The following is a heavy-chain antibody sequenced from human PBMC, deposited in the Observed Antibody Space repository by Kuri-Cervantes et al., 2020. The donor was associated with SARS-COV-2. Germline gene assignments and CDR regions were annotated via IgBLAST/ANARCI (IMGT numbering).Heavy chain of an antibody. V-gene: IGHV4-61*02. J-gene: IGHJ6*02. D-gene: IGHD1-26*01. Sequence: SETLSLTCTVSGGSISSGSYYWSWIRQPAGKGLEWIGRIYTSGSTNYNPSLKSRVTISVDTSKNQSSLKLSSVTAADTAVYYCARGTEGAPGGGMDVWGQGTTVTVSS. CDR1: GGSISSGSYY. CDR2: IYTSGST. CDR3: ARGTEGAPGGGMDV.